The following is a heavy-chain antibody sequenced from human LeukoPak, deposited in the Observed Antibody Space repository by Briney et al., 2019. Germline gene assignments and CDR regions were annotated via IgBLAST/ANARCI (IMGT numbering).Heavy chain of an antibody. J-gene: IGHJ6*02. CDR1: GFTFSSYG. CDR2: ISYDGSNK. V-gene: IGHV3-30*18. D-gene: IGHD3-10*01. CDR3: AKDHSPFGSGSYSTRYYGMDV. Sequence: SGGSLRLSCAASGFTFSSYGMHWVRQAPGKGLEWVAVISYDGSNKYYADSVKGRFAISRDNSKTTLYLQMNSLRAEDTAVYFCAKDHSPFGSGSYSTRYYGMDVWGQGTTVTVS.